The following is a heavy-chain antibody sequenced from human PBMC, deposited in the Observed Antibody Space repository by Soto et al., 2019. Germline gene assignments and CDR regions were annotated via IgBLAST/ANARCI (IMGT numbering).Heavy chain of an antibody. V-gene: IGHV4-38-2*02. J-gene: IGHJ4*01. D-gene: IGHD6-19*01. CDR2: IYHGGTT. CDR1: GYSISRGSY. Sequence: PSETLSLTCTVSGYSISRGSYWAWIRQPPGKGPEWIASIYHGGTTFYNPSLKSRITISVDTSNNQFSLKLTSVTAADTAVYYCARVHVMVVAGSTFDYWGHGTLVTV. CDR3: ARVHVMVVAGSTFDY.